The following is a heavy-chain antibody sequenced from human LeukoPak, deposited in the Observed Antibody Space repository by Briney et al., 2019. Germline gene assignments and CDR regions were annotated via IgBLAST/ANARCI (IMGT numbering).Heavy chain of an antibody. CDR2: IIPIFGTA. CDR3: ARDNGGYSYGSYFDY. J-gene: IGHJ4*02. Sequence: ASVKVSCKASGGTFSSYAISWVRQAPGQGLEWMGGIIPIFGTANYAQKFQGRVTITADESTSTAYMELSSLRSEGAAVYYCARDNGGYSYGSYFDYWGQGTLVTVSS. D-gene: IGHD5-18*01. V-gene: IGHV1-69*13. CDR1: GGTFSSYA.